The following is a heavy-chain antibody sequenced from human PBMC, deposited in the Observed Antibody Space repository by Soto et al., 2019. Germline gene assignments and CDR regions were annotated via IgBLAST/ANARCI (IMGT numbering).Heavy chain of an antibody. D-gene: IGHD2-2*01. CDR2: IKSKTDGGTT. Sequence: GGSLRLSCAASGFTFSNAWMNWVRQAPGKGLEWVGRIKSKTDGGTTDYAAPVKGRFTISRDDSKNTLYLQMNSLKTEDTAVYYCTTVEDLGYCSSTSGPCGMDVWGQGTTVTVSS. V-gene: IGHV3-15*07. CDR1: GFTFSNAW. J-gene: IGHJ6*02. CDR3: TTVEDLGYCSSTSGPCGMDV.